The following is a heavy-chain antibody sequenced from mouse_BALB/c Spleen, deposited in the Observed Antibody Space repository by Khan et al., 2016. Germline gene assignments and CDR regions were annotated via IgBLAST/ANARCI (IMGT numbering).Heavy chain of an antibody. D-gene: IGHD3-3*01. Sequence: QVQLKESGPGLVAPSQSLSITCTVYGYSLTRYGVHWVRQPPGKGLEWLGLIWAGGSTNYNWALMSRLSISIDNSKSLVFLIMNSLQTVDTALYYCARSKYLARYWGQGTTLTVSS. CDR1: GYSLTRYG. J-gene: IGHJ2*01. V-gene: IGHV2-9*02. CDR3: ARSKYLARY. CDR2: IWAGGST.